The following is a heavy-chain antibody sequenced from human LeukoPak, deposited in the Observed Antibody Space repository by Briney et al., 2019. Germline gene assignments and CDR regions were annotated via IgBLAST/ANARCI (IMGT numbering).Heavy chain of an antibody. CDR3: ARGVPEYYDFWSGYFYYFDY. V-gene: IGHV4-59*01. D-gene: IGHD3-3*01. J-gene: IGHJ4*02. Sequence: SETLSLTCTDPGGSISSYYWSWIRQPPGKGVGWVWYIYYSGSTNYNPSLESRVTISVDTSKNQFSLKLTSVTAADTAVYYCARGVPEYYDFWSGYFYYFDYWGQGTLVTVSS. CDR1: GGSISSYY. CDR2: IYYSGST.